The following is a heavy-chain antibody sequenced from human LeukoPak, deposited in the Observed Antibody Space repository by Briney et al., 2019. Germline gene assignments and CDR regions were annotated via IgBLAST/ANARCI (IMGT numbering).Heavy chain of an antibody. J-gene: IGHJ4*02. CDR2: ISWNSGSI. V-gene: IGHV3-9*01. CDR3: AKVLSLGFGELLSTAYDY. CDR1: GFTFSSYA. D-gene: IGHD3-10*01. Sequence: GGSLRLSCAASGFTFSSYAMSWVRQAPGKGLEWVSGISWNSGSIGYADSVKGRFTISRDNAKNSLYLQMNSLRAEDTALYYCAKVLSLGFGELLSTAYDYWGQGTLVTVSS.